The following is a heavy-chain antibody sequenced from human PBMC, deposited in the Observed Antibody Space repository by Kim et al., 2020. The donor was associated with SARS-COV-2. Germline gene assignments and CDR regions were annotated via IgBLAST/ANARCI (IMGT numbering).Heavy chain of an antibody. Sequence: GGSLRLSCVASGFTFNNYAMSWVRQAPGKGLEWVSTNRKSGTTTYYADSVKGRFTVSRDNSKNTLYLEMSSLRAEDTAVYHCAKGSGDTGYFFDSWGEGPLVTASA. CDR2: NRKSGTTT. V-gene: IGHV3-23*01. D-gene: IGHD2-21*01. CDR1: GFTFNNYA. CDR3: AKGSGDTGYFFDS. J-gene: IGHJ4*02.